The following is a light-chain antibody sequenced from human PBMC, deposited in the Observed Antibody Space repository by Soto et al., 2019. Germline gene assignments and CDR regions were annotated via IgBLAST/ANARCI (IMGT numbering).Light chain of an antibody. J-gene: IGLJ3*02. V-gene: IGLV2-14*01. CDR2: EVS. CDR1: SSDVGYYNY. CDR3: SSYTTSSTQV. Sequence: QSVLTQPASVYGSPGQSITISCTGTSSDVGYYNYVSWYQHHPGKVPKLMIYEVSNRPSGVSNRFSGSKSGNTASLTISGLQAEDEADYYCSSYTTSSTQVFGGGTQLTVL.